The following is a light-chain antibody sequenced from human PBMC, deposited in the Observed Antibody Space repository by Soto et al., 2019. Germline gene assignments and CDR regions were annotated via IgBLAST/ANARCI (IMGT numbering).Light chain of an antibody. V-gene: IGKV1-9*01. CDR1: QDIAIY. J-gene: IGKJ4*01. Sequence: IQLTQSPSSLSASVGDRITMTCRASQDIAIYLAWYQQKPGEAPKLLIYAASTLYGGVPSRFSGSGSGTDFVLTITSLQAEDFATYYCQQLRMYPSTFGGGTKVEIK. CDR3: QQLRMYPST. CDR2: AAS.